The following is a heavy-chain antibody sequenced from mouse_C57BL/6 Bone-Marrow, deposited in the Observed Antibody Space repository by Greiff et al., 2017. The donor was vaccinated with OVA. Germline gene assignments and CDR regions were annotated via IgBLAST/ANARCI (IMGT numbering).Heavy chain of an antibody. CDR2: ISYDGSN. V-gene: IGHV3-6*01. D-gene: IGHD2-10*01. CDR1: GYSITSGYY. Sequence: EVKLQQSGPGLVKPSQSLSLTCSVTGYSITSGYYWNWIRQFPGNKLEWMGYISYDGSNNYNPSLKNRISITRDTSKNQFFLKLNSVTTEDTATYYCARDPYFGRFAYWGQGTLVTVSA. J-gene: IGHJ3*01. CDR3: ARDPYFGRFAY.